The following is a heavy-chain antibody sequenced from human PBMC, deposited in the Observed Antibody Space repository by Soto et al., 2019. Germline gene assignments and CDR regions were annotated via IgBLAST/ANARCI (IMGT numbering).Heavy chain of an antibody. D-gene: IGHD1-26*01. CDR2: LSAFNGNT. CDR1: GYTFTRYG. V-gene: IGHV1-18*04. CDR3: ASAGIVGITCVFDI. Sequence: QVQLVQSGGEVKKPGASVKVSCKASGYTFTRYGISWVRQAPGQGLEWMGWLSAFNGNTNYAQKFQGRVTMTTDTSTNTAYMELRSLRSDDTAVYYCASAGIVGITCVFDIWGQGTMVTVSS. J-gene: IGHJ3*02.